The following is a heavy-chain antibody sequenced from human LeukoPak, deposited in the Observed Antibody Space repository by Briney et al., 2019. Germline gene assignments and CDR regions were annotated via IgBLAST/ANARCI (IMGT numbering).Heavy chain of an antibody. CDR2: IYDDNT. CDR1: GFTVSAYA. J-gene: IGHJ6*02. Sequence: GGSLRLSCAASGFTVSAYAMAWVRQAPGKGLEWVSTIYDDNTYYADSVKGRFAISTDNSKNTLYLQMNSLRAEDTAEYYCAKVAGYQPYYGMDVWGQETTVTVSS. V-gene: IGHV3-23*01. CDR3: AKVAGYQPYYGMDV. D-gene: IGHD2-2*01.